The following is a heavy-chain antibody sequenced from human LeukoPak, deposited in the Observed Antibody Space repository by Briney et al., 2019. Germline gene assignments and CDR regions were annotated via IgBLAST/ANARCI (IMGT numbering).Heavy chain of an antibody. D-gene: IGHD3-9*01. CDR1: GGSFSSYY. CDR3: ARDDRMGEA. J-gene: IGHJ5*02. CDR2: INHSGST. V-gene: IGHV4-34*01. Sequence: SETLSLTCAVYGGSFSSYYWSWLRQPPGKGLEWIGEINHSGSTNYNPSLKSRVTISVDTSKNQFSLKLSSVTAADTAVYYCARDDRMGEAWGQGTLVTVSS.